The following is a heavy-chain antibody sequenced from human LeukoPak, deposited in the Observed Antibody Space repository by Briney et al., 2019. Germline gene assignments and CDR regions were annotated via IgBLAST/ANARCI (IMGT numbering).Heavy chain of an antibody. CDR1: GGSFSGYY. V-gene: IGHV4-34*01. Sequence: PSETLSLTCAVYGGSFSGYYWSWIRQPPGKGLEWIGEINHSGSTYYNPSLKSRVTISVDTSKNQFSLKLSSVTAADTAVYYCAVAMSLNPYYYYMDVWGKGTTVTVSS. CDR2: INHSGST. J-gene: IGHJ6*03. CDR3: AVAMSLNPYYYYMDV.